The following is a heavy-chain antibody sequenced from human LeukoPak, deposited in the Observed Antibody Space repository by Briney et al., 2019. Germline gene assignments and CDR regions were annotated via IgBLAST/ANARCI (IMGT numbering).Heavy chain of an antibody. Sequence: PGGSLRLSCAASGFTFSSYGMGWVRQAPGKGLEWVANIKQDGSEKYYVDSVKGRFTISRDNAKNSLYLQMNSLRAEDTAVYYCARVITTPYNAFDIWGQGTMVTVSS. CDR3: ARVITTPYNAFDI. CDR1: GFTFSSYG. CDR2: IKQDGSEK. J-gene: IGHJ3*02. V-gene: IGHV3-7*01. D-gene: IGHD3-22*01.